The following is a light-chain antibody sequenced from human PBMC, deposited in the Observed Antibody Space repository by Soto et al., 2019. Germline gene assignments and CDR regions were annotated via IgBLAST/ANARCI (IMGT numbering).Light chain of an antibody. CDR1: QSVLYSSNNKNS. CDR2: WAT. J-gene: IGKJ1*01. Sequence: DIVMTQSPDSLAVSLGERATINCKSSQSVLYSSNNKNSLAWYQQKPGQTPKLLIYWATTRECGIPNRFSGSGSGTEFSLTINSLQAEDGAVYYCQQYYRPWTFGKGTKVEIK. V-gene: IGKV4-1*01. CDR3: QQYYRPWT.